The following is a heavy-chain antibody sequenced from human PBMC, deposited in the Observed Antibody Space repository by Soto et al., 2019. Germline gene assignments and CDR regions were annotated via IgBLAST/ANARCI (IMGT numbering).Heavy chain of an antibody. CDR3: ATSDLRYCSGGSCYSYFDY. J-gene: IGHJ4*02. CDR1: GGTFSSYA. V-gene: IGHV1-69*12. Sequence: QVQLVQSGAAVKKPGSSVKVSCKASGGTFSSYAISWVRQAPGQGLEWMGGIIPIFGTANYAQKFQGRVTITADESTSTAYMELSSLRSEDTAVYYCATSDLRYCSGGSCYSYFDYWGQGTLVTVSS. D-gene: IGHD2-15*01. CDR2: IIPIFGTA.